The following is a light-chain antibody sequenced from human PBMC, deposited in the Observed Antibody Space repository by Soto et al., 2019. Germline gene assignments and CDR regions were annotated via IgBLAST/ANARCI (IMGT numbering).Light chain of an antibody. Sequence: QSVLTQPPSASGTPGQRVTISCSGRRSNVGINLVNWYQQLPGTAPKLLIYAHIQRPSGVPDRFSGSTSGTSASLAISGLQSEDEADYYCAVWDDGLNGYVFGTGTKLTVL. CDR2: AHI. J-gene: IGLJ1*01. CDR3: AVWDDGLNGYV. CDR1: RSNVGINL. V-gene: IGLV1-44*01.